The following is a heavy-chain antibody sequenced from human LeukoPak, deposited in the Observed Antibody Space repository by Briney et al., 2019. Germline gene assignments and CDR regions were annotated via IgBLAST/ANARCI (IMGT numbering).Heavy chain of an antibody. V-gene: IGHV3-30*02. CDR1: GFTFGLYA. J-gene: IGHJ6*04. CDR3: AELGITMIGGV. D-gene: IGHD3-10*02. Sequence: GGSLRLSCAASGFTFGLYAINWVRQAPGKGLEWVAFIRYDGSENYYTDSVQGRFTISRDNSKNTLFLQMNRLRADDTAVYYCAELGITMIGGVWGKGTTVTISS. CDR2: IRYDGSEN.